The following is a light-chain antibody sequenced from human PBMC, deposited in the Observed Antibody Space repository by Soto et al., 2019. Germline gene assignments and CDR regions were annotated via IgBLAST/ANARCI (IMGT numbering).Light chain of an antibody. Sequence: DIQMTQSPSSLSASIGDGVTITCRASQSINSYLNWYQQKPGKAPKLLISAASNLQSGVPSRFSGSGSGTDFTLTISSLQAEDFATYYCQQSFSTLLITFGQGKRLEIK. CDR2: AAS. CDR1: QSINSY. J-gene: IGKJ5*01. V-gene: IGKV1-39*01. CDR3: QQSFSTLLIT.